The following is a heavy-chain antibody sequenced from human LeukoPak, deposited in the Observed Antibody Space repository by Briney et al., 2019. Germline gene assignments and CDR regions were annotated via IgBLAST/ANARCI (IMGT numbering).Heavy chain of an antibody. CDR3: ARGLVDKYYYYYGMDV. D-gene: IGHD2-15*01. J-gene: IGHJ6*02. CDR2: ISAYNGNT. V-gene: IGHV1-18*01. Sequence: GASVKVSCKASGYTFTSYGISWVRQAPGQGLEWMGWISAYNGNTNYAQKLQGRVTMTTDTSTSTAYMELRSLRSDDTAVYYCARGLVDKYYYYYGMDVWGQGTTVTVSS. CDR1: GYTFTSYG.